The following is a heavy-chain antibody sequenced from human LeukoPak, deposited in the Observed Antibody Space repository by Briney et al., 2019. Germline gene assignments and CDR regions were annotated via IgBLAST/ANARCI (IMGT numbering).Heavy chain of an antibody. Sequence: SETLSLTCTVSGGSIGSSSYYWGWIRQPPGKGLNWIGSIYYSGSTYYNPSLKSRVTISVDTSRDQFSLKLSSVTAADTAVYYCARGRNNWGGNSEIEYWGQGTLVTVSS. CDR3: ARGRNNWGGNSEIEY. V-gene: IGHV4-39*07. CDR1: GGSIGSSSYY. J-gene: IGHJ4*02. D-gene: IGHD4-23*01. CDR2: IYYSGST.